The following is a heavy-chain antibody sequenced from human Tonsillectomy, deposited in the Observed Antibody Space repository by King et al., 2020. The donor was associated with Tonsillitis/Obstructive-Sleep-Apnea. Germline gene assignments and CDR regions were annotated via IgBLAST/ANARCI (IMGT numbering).Heavy chain of an antibody. V-gene: IGHV4-59*08. CDR3: ARHGGSGWYGEGFDP. J-gene: IGHJ5*02. Sequence: QLQESGPGLVKPSETLSLTCTVSGGSISSYYWSWLRQPPGKGLEWIGYIYYSGSTNYNPSLKSRVTISVDTSKNQFSLKLSSVTAADTAVYYCARHGGSGWYGEGFDPWGQGTLVTVSS. CDR2: IYYSGST. CDR1: GGSISSYY. D-gene: IGHD6-19*01.